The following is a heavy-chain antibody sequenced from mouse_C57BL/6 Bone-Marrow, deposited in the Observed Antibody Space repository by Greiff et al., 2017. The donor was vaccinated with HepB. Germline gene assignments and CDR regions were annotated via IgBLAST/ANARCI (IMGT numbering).Heavy chain of an antibody. CDR2: FYPGSGSI. CDR3: ERHEERGLRRGTAIGYAMDY. CDR1: GYTFTEYT. J-gene: IGHJ4*01. V-gene: IGHV1-62-2*01. Sequence: QVQLQQSGAELVKPGASVKLSCKASGYTFTEYTIHWVKQRSGQGLEWIGWFYPGSGSIKYNEKFKDKATLTADKSSSTVYMELSRLTSEDSAVYFCERHEERGLRRGTAIGYAMDYWGQGTSVTVSS. D-gene: IGHD2-2*01.